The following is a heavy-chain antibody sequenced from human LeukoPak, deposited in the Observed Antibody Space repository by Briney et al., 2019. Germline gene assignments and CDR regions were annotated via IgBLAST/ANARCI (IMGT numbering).Heavy chain of an antibody. CDR3: ARDPNGDYIGAFEF. Sequence: GGSLRLSCAASGFTFSNYAVMWVRQAPGQGLEWVSAITSAGAPRYADSVKGRFTISRDNSKNTLYLQMNSLRAEDTAQYFCARDPNGDYIGAFEFWGQGTGVTVPS. CDR2: ITSAGAP. D-gene: IGHD4-17*01. V-gene: IGHV3-23*01. J-gene: IGHJ3*01. CDR1: GFTFSNYA.